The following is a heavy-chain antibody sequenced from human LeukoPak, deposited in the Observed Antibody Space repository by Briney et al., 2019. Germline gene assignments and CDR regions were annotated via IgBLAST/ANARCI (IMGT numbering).Heavy chain of an antibody. CDR1: GFTFSNYR. CDR3: AREMYGGNSPFDY. D-gene: IGHD4-23*01. Sequence: GGSLRLSCAASGFTFSNYRMSWVRQAPGKGLEWVANIKQDGSEKYFVDSVKGRFAISRDNAKNSLYLQMNSLRAEDTAVYYCAREMYGGNSPFDYWGQGTLVTVSS. J-gene: IGHJ4*02. V-gene: IGHV3-7*01. CDR2: IKQDGSEK.